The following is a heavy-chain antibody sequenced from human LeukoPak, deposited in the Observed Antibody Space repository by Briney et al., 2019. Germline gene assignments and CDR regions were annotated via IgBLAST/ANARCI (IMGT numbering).Heavy chain of an antibody. Sequence: ASVKVSCKAPGGTFSSYAISRVRQAPGQGLEWMGGIIPIFGTANYAQKFQGRVTITADKSTSTAYMELSSLRSEDTAVYYCARGYYYYDSSGYSFDYWGQGTLVTVSS. CDR3: ARGYYYYDSSGYSFDY. CDR1: GGTFSSYA. CDR2: IIPIFGTA. J-gene: IGHJ4*02. D-gene: IGHD3-22*01. V-gene: IGHV1-69*06.